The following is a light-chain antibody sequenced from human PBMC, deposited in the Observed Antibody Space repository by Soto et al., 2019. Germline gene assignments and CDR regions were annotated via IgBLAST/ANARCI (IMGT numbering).Light chain of an antibody. J-gene: IGLJ2*01. Sequence: QSALTQPASVSGSPGQSITISCTGTSSDVGGYNYVSWYQQHPGKAPKLMIYEVSNRPSGVSHRFSGSKSGNTASLTISGLQAGDEAGYYCSSCTSSSTLVFGGGTKRAVL. CDR2: EVS. V-gene: IGLV2-14*01. CDR1: SSDVGGYNY. CDR3: SSCTSSSTLV.